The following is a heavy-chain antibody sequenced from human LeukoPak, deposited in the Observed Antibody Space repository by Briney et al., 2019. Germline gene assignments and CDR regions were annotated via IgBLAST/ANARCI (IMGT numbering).Heavy chain of an antibody. J-gene: IGHJ4*02. CDR2: IYHRRNT. D-gene: IGHD1-26*01. CDR1: GYSISSGYY. CDR3: ARVVGGYYLDY. V-gene: IGHV4-38-2*01. Sequence: SETLYLTCAVSGYSISSGYYWGWIRQPPGRGLEWIGTIYHRRNTYYNPSLKSRVTISVDTSKNQFSLKVSSVTAADTAVYYCARVVGGYYLDYWGQGTLVTVSS.